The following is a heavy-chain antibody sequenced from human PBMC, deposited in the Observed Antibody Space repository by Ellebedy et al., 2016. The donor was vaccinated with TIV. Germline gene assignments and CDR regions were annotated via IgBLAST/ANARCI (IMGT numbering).Heavy chain of an antibody. Sequence: GESLKISCAASGFTFSASWMTWVRQAPGQGLEWVANINQDGRTTNYVDSVKGRFTISRDNAKNSLYRQLNSLRVDDTAMYYCATDKVCFTFDIWGRGTMVTVSS. CDR3: ATDKVCFTFDI. CDR2: INQDGRTT. J-gene: IGHJ3*02. CDR1: GFTFSASW. V-gene: IGHV3-7*01.